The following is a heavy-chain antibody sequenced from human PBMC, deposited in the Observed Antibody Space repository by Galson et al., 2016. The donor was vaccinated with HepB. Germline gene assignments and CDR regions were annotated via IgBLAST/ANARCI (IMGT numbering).Heavy chain of an antibody. J-gene: IGHJ4*02. D-gene: IGHD6-19*01. CDR1: GDSFRSYY. CDR3: ARRTLWLEADY. Sequence: ETLSLTCAVYGDSFRSYYWSWIRQSPDKGLEWIGEINHSGSTNYNPSLTSRVTISVDTSTRQLSLNLKSLTAADTAVYYCARRTLWLEADYWGQGTLVTVSS. CDR2: INHSGST. V-gene: IGHV4-34*01.